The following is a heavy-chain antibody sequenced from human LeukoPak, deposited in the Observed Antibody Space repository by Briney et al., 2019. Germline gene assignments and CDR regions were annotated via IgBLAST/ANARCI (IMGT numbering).Heavy chain of an antibody. CDR2: ISGSGGST. J-gene: IGHJ4*02. CDR1: GFTVSSNY. V-gene: IGHV3-23*01. Sequence: GGSLRLSCAASGFTVSSNYMSWVRQAPGKGLEWVSAISGSGGSTCYADSVKGRFTISRDNSKNTLYLQMNSLRAEDTAVYYCAKPPAPRYYFDYWGQGTLVTVSS. CDR3: AKPPAPRYYFDY.